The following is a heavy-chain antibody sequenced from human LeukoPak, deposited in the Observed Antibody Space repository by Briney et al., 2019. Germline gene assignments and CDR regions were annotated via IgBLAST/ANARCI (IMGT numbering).Heavy chain of an antibody. CDR1: GYTFTSYD. Sequence: ASVKVSCKASGYTFTSYDVNWVRQAPGQRLEWMGWINAGNGNTKYSQEFQGRVTITRDTSASTAYMELSSLRSEDMAVYYCARGPAVTRTNWFDPWGQGTLVTVSS. CDR2: INAGNGNT. V-gene: IGHV1-3*03. CDR3: ARGPAVTRTNWFDP. D-gene: IGHD4-17*01. J-gene: IGHJ5*02.